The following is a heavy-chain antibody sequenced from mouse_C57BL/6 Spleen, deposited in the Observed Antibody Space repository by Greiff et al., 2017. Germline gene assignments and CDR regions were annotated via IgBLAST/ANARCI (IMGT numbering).Heavy chain of an antibody. CDR3: ARSTPFPTVVDY. CDR1: GYTFTSYW. D-gene: IGHD1-1*01. J-gene: IGHJ2*01. V-gene: IGHV1-53*01. Sequence: QVQLQQPGTELVKPGASVKLSCTASGYTFTSYWMHWVKQRPGQGLEWIGNINPSNGGTNYNAKFKSKATLTVDKSSSTAYMQLSSLTSEDSAVYYCARSTPFPTVVDYWGQGTTLTVSS. CDR2: INPSNGGT.